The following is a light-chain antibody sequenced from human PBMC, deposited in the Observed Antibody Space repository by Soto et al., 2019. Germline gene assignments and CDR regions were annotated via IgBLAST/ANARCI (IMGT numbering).Light chain of an antibody. V-gene: IGKV3-11*01. CDR2: DAS. Sequence: EIVLTQSPATLSLSPGEGATLSCRASQSVSSYLAWYQQKPGQAPRLLIYDASNRATGIPARFSGSGSGTDFTLTISRLEPEDFAVYYCQQYGSSGTFGQGTKVEIK. J-gene: IGKJ1*01. CDR1: QSVSSY. CDR3: QQYGSSGT.